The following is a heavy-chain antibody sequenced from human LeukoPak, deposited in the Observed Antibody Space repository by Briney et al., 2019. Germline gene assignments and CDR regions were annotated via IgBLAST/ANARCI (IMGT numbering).Heavy chain of an antibody. CDR2: ISGSGGST. V-gene: IGHV3-23*01. D-gene: IGHD6-6*01. CDR1: GFTFSSYA. CDR3: AKDGVSGIAARFDY. Sequence: GGSLRLSCAASGFTFSSYAMSWVRQAPGKGLEWVSGISGSGGSTYYADSVKGRFTISRDNSKNTLYLQMNSLRAEDTAVYYCAKDGVSGIAARFDYWGQGTLVTASS. J-gene: IGHJ4*02.